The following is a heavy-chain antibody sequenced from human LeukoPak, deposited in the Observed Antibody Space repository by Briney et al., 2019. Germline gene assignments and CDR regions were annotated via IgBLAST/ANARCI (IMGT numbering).Heavy chain of an antibody. CDR2: IYWNDDK. CDR1: GFSLSTSGVG. V-gene: IGHV2-5*01. CDR3: AHKNTASSQDAFDI. D-gene: IGHD5-18*01. J-gene: IGHJ3*02. Sequence: SGPTLVKPTQTLTLTCTFSGFSLSTSGVGVGWIRQPPGKALEWLALIYWNDDKRYSPSLKSRLTITKDTSKNLVVLTMTNMDPVDTATYYCAHKNTASSQDAFDIWGQGTMVTVSS.